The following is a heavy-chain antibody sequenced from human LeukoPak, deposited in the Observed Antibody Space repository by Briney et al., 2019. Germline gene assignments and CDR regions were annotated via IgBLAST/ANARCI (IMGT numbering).Heavy chain of an antibody. CDR2: IFHSGST. CDR1: GGSFSGYY. CDR3: ARDRDY. Sequence: SETLSLTCAVYGGSFSGYYWSWIRQPPGKGLEWIGEIFHSGSTNYNPSLKSRVTISVDTSKNQFSLKLSSVTAADTAVYYCARDRDYWGRGILVTVSS. V-gene: IGHV4-34*12. J-gene: IGHJ4*02.